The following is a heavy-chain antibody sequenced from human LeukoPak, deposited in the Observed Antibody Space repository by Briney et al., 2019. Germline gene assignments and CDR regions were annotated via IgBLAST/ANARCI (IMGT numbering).Heavy chain of an antibody. V-gene: IGHV4-59*08. CDR2: IYYSGST. D-gene: IGHD2-15*01. J-gene: IGHJ5*02. CDR3: AREYCSGGSCYSTGSNWFDP. CDR1: GGSISSYY. Sequence: SETLSLTCTVSGGSISSYYWSWIRQPPGKGLEWIGYIYYSGSTNYNPSLKSRVTISVDTSKNQFSLKLSSVTAADTAVYYCAREYCSGGSCYSTGSNWFDPWGQGTLVTVSS.